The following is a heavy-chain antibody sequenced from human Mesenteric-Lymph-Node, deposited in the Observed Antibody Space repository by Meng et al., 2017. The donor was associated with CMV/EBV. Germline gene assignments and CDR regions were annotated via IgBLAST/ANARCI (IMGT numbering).Heavy chain of an antibody. CDR1: GFTFSSYG. CDR3: AKEFGRGSFDS. CDR2: IWYDGNNE. Sequence: GESLEISCAASGFTFSSYGMHWVRQAPGKGLEWVAAIWYDGNNEYFADSVKGRFTISRDNSKNTLYLQMNSLRAEDTAVYYCAKEFGRGSFDSWGQGTLVTVSS. J-gene: IGHJ4*02. V-gene: IGHV3-33*06. D-gene: IGHD3-16*01.